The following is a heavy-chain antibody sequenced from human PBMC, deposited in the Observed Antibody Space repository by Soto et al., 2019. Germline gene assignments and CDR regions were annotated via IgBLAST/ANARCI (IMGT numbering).Heavy chain of an antibody. CDR3: VSQRTTVPTQAYFDY. CDR2: VYYRGRS. J-gene: IGHJ4*02. CDR1: GGSVTNSSYY. V-gene: IGHV4-39*01. D-gene: IGHD4-17*01. Sequence: SETLSLTCTVSGGSVTNSSYYWGWIRQSPWKGLEWIGSVYYRGRSYSKSSVKSRVTISVDTSKNRFSLSLNSVTASDTAVYFCVSQRTTVPTQAYFDYWGPGXLVTVYS.